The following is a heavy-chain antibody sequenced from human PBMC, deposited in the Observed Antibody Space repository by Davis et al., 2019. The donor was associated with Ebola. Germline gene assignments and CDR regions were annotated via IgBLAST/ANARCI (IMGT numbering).Heavy chain of an antibody. J-gene: IGHJ6*02. Sequence: SVKVSCKASGGTFSSYAISWVRQAPGQGLEWMGGIIPIFGTANYAQKFQGRVTITADESTSTAYMELSSLRSEDTAVYYCARDSGDIVVVPAAPYYYYGMDVWGQGTTVTVSS. CDR3: ARDSGDIVVVPAAPYYYYGMDV. CDR2: IIPIFGTA. CDR1: GGTFSSYA. D-gene: IGHD2-2*01. V-gene: IGHV1-69*13.